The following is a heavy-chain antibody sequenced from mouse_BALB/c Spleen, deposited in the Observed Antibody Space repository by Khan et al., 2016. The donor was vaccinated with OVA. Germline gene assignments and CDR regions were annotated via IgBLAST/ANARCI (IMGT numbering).Heavy chain of an antibody. Sequence: QIQLVQSGAELVKPGASVRLSCKASGYSFTSYYLYWVKQRPGHGLEWIGDINPSNGGTHFNEKFKNKVTLTVDKSSSTAYMQLSSLTSEDSAVYNCVRDGAYHRNDGWFAYWGQGTLVTVSA. D-gene: IGHD2-14*01. CDR1: GYSFTSYY. V-gene: IGHV1S81*02. CDR2: INPSNGGT. CDR3: VRDGAYHRNDGWFAY. J-gene: IGHJ3*01.